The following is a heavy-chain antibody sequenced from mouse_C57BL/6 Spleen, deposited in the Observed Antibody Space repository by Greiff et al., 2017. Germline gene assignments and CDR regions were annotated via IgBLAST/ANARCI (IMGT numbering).Heavy chain of an antibody. CDR1: GYTFTSYT. CDR2: INPSSGYT. V-gene: IGHV1-4*01. Sequence: QVQLKQSGAELARPGASVKMSCKASGYTFTSYTMHWVKQRPGQGLEWIGYINPSSGYTKYNQKFKDKATLTADKSSSTAYMQLSSLTSEDSAVYYCARYCYGSPFDYWGQGTTLTVSS. J-gene: IGHJ2*01. D-gene: IGHD1-1*01. CDR3: ARYCYGSPFDY.